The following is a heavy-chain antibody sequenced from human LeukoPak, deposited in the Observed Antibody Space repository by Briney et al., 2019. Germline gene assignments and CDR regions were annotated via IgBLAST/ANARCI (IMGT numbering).Heavy chain of an antibody. CDR2: IYYSGST. V-gene: IGHV4-59*04. J-gene: IGHJ4*02. CDR1: GGSISSYY. Sequence: SETLSLTCTVSGGSISSYYWSWIRQPPGKGLEWIGYIYYSGSTYYNPSLKSRVTISVDTSKNQFSLKLSSVTAADTAVYYCASGFAGYVWGSWVDYWGQGTLVTVSS. CDR3: ASGFAGYVWGSWVDY. D-gene: IGHD3-16*01.